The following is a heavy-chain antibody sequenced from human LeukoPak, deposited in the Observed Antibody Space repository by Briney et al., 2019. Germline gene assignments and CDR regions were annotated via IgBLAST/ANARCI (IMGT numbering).Heavy chain of an antibody. CDR3: ARGRYYMDY. V-gene: IGHV3-30*03. CDR2: ISYDGSNK. J-gene: IGHJ4*02. Sequence: GRSLRLSCAASGFTFSSYGMHWVRQAPGKGLEWVALISYDGSNKYYADSVKGRFTISRDNSKNTLYLQMNSLRAEDTAVYFCARGRYYMDYWGQGTLVTVSS. CDR1: GFTFSSYG.